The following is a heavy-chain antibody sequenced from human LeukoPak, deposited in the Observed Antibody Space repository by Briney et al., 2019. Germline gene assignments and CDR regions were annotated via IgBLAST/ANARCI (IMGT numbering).Heavy chain of an antibody. D-gene: IGHD2-15*01. V-gene: IGHV3-21*01. CDR1: GFTFSSYS. CDR3: ASIPGGSVVVAAMDYYYGMDV. J-gene: IGHJ6*02. Sequence: GGSLRLSCAASGFTFSSYSMNWVRQAPGKGLEWVSSISSSSSYIYYADSVKGRFTISRDNAKNSLYLQMNSLRAEDTAVYYCASIPGGSVVVAAMDYYYGMDVWGQGTTVTVSS. CDR2: ISSSSSYI.